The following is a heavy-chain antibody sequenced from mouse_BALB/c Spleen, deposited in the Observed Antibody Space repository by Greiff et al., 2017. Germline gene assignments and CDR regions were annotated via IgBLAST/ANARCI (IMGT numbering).Heavy chain of an antibody. CDR3: ARFYYGYQEDAMDY. V-gene: IGHV1-63*02. J-gene: IGHJ4*01. Sequence: VQLQQSGAELVRPGTSVKISCKASGYTFTNYWLGWVKQRPGHGLEWIGDIYPGGGYTNYNEKFKGKATLTADTSSSTAYMQLSSLTSEDSAVYFCARFYYGYQEDAMDYWGQGTSVTVSS. D-gene: IGHD1-2*01. CDR1: GYTFTNYW. CDR2: IYPGGGYT.